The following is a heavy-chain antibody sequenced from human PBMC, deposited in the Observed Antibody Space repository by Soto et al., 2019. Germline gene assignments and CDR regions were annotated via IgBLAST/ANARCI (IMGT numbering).Heavy chain of an antibody. J-gene: IGHJ4*02. CDR3: ARDPLGVRDSSGYYPLSYYFDY. Sequence: QVQLVESGGGVVQPGRSLRLSCAASGFTFSSYGMHWVRQAPGKGLEWVAVIWYDGSNKYYADSVKGRFTISRDNSKNTLYLKMNSLRAEDTAVYYCARDPLGVRDSSGYYPLSYYFDYWGQGTLVTVSS. D-gene: IGHD3-22*01. CDR2: IWYDGSNK. V-gene: IGHV3-33*01. CDR1: GFTFSSYG.